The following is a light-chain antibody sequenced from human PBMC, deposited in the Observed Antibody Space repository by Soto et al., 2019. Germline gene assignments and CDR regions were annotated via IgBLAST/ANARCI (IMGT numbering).Light chain of an antibody. CDR3: SSYSITDTLV. V-gene: IGLV2-14*01. CDR2: EVS. CDR1: SSDVGGYFY. J-gene: IGLJ1*01. Sequence: QSALTQPASVSGSPGQSITISCTGTSSDVGGYFYVSWYQHHPGKAPKLMIYEVSNRPSGVSNRFSGSKSGNMASLTISGLQAEDEADYYCSSYSITDTLVFGTGTKLTVL.